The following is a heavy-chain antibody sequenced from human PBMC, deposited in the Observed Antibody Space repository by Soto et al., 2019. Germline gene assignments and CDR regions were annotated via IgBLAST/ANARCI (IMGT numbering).Heavy chain of an antibody. CDR3: GSLTLGS. CDR1: GGSISSSNW. Sequence: SETLSLTCAVSGGSISSSNWCCCVLQPPGKGLEGSGEIYHSGSTNYNPSLKSRCTISVDNSKNQCSLKLRSLTAAAAAVYYCGSLTLGSWGNGALVTGS. V-gene: IGHV4-4*02. CDR2: IYHSGST. J-gene: IGHJ4*01. D-gene: IGHD3-10*01.